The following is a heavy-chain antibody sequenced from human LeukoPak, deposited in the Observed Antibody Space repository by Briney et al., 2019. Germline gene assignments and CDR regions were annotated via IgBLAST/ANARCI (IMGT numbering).Heavy chain of an antibody. Sequence: KASETLSLTCTVSGYSISSGYYWGWVRQPPGKGLEWIGEINHSGSTNYNPSLKSRVTMSVDTSKNQFSLKLNSVTAADTAVYYCARDGPQGVGWLDYWGQGTLITVSS. J-gene: IGHJ4*02. D-gene: IGHD6-19*01. CDR1: GYSISSGYY. CDR2: INHSGST. CDR3: ARDGPQGVGWLDY. V-gene: IGHV4-38-2*02.